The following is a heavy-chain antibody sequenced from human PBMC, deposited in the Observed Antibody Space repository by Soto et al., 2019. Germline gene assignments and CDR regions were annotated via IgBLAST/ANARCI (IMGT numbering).Heavy chain of an antibody. CDR2: ISYSGST. CDR1: GASVSSGNYY. CDR3: ARGSGSYYAY. V-gene: IGHV4-61*01. Sequence: QVQLQESGPGLVKPSETLSLTCTVSGASVSSGNYYWSWIRQPPGKGLECIGFISYSGSTNYNPSLKSRVSISIDTSKNQFSLKLSSVTAADTAVYYCARGSGSYYAYGGQGTLVTVSS. D-gene: IGHD1-26*01. J-gene: IGHJ4*02.